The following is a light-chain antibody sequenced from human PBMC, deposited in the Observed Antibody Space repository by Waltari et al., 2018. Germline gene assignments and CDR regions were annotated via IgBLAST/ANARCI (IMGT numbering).Light chain of an antibody. CDR2: TAS. Sequence: DIQMTQSPSSVSASVVDRVTISCRASQDVGSWLAWYQQRPGKAPNLLIYTASNLQSGVPSRFSGSGSGTECTLTINGLQPEDFATYFCQQTDSFPLTFGGGTKLEMK. CDR3: QQTDSFPLT. V-gene: IGKV1-12*01. CDR1: QDVGSW. J-gene: IGKJ4*01.